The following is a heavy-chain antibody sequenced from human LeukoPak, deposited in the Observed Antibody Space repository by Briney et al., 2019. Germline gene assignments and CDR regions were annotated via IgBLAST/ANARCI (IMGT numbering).Heavy chain of an antibody. CDR2: ISWNSGSI. J-gene: IGHJ4*02. CDR3: AKEISSRSGFDY. CDR1: GFTFDDYA. Sequence: GGSLRLSCAASGFTFDDYAMHWVRQAPGKGLKWVSGISWNSGSIGYADSVKGRFTISRDNAKNSLYLQMNSLRAEDTALYYCAKEISSRSGFDYWGQGTLVTVSS. V-gene: IGHV3-9*01. D-gene: IGHD3-10*01.